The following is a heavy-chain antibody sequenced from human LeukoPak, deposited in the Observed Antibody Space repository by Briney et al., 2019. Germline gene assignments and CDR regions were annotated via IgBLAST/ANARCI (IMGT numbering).Heavy chain of an antibody. CDR3: ARDYYDSSGPYYFDY. D-gene: IGHD3-22*01. J-gene: IGHJ4*02. CDR1: GGSFSTYY. V-gene: IGHV4-34*01. CDR2: INHSGST. Sequence: SETLSLTCAVSGGSFSTYYWSWIRQPPGKGLEWIGEINHSGSTNCNPSLKSRVTISVDTSKNQFSLKLSSVTAADTAVYYCARDYYDSSGPYYFDYWGQGTLVTVSS.